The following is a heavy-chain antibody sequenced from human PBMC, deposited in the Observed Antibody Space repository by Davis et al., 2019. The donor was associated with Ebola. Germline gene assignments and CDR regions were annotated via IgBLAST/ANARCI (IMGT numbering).Heavy chain of an antibody. CDR1: GLTFSGSA. CDR2: IKSKANSYAT. CDR3: AKDNYGGNTPLIDY. D-gene: IGHD4-23*01. J-gene: IGHJ4*02. V-gene: IGHV3-73*01. Sequence: PGGSLRLSCAASGLTFSGSAMHWVRQASGKGLEWVGRIKSKANSYATAYAASVKGRFVISRDDSKNTAYLQMSSLKTEDTAVYYCAKDNYGGNTPLIDYWGQGTLVTVSS.